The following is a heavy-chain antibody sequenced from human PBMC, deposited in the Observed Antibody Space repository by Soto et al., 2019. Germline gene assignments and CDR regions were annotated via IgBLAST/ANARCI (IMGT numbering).Heavy chain of an antibody. Sequence: PSESRSLTCTVSGGSMSRSYSTWVRQPAGKGLEWIGRVYSSAGNPYKPPLKSRVTISLDTSKNQFSLTLLSVTDADTDVYYCARGQRFSDWFDPWGQGTLVTVSS. CDR3: ARGQRFSDWFDP. J-gene: IGHJ5*02. V-gene: IGHV4-4*07. D-gene: IGHD2-2*01. CDR1: GGSMSRSY. CDR2: VYSSAGN.